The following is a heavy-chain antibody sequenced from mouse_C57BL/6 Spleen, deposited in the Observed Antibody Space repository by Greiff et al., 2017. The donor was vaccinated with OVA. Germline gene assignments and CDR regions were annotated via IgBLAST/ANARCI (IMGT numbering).Heavy chain of an antibody. Sequence: VQLQQSGAELVRPGASVTLSCKASGYTFTDYEMHWVKQTPVHGLEWIGAIDPETGGTAYNQKFKGQAILTADKASSTAYMELRSLTSENSPVYYWTRSSSISLFYVWGTRATVTVSS. J-gene: IGHJ1*03. CDR2: IDPETGGT. D-gene: IGHD1-1*01. CDR3: TRSSSISLFYV. V-gene: IGHV1-15*01. CDR1: GYTFTDYE.